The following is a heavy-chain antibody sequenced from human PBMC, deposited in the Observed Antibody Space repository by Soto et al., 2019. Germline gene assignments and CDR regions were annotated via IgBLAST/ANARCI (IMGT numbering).Heavy chain of an antibody. J-gene: IGHJ6*02. V-gene: IGHV1-18*01. CDR1: GYTFTSYG. CDR3: ARGGRLVATIYHYYYGMDV. Sequence: GASVKVSCKASGYTFTSYGISWVRQAPGQGLEWMGWISAYNGNTNYAQKLQGRVTMTTDTSTSTAYMELRSLRSDDTAVYYCARGGRLVATIYHYYYGMDVWGQGTTVTVSS. CDR2: ISAYNGNT. D-gene: IGHD5-12*01.